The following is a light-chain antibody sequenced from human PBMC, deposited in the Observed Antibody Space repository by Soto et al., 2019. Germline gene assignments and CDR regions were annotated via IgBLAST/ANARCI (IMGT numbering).Light chain of an antibody. V-gene: IGKV1-5*03. J-gene: IGKJ2*01. Sequence: DIQMTQSPSTLSASVGDRVTITCRASRTISNWLAWYQQKPGKDPKLLIYKASSLQSGVPSRFSGGGSGTEFTLTISSLQPDDFATYYCQQYDSYPYTFGPGTKLEIK. CDR1: RTISNW. CDR2: KAS. CDR3: QQYDSYPYT.